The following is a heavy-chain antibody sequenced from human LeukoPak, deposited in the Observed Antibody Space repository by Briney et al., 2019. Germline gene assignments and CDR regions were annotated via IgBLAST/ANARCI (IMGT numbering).Heavy chain of an antibody. Sequence: ASVKVSCKASGYTFTSYAIHWVRQGPGQRLEWMGWINAGNGNTKYSQKFQGRVTIARDTSASTAYMELSSLRSEDTAVYYCARDLALLWFGELSRWGQGTLVTVSS. CDR3: ARDLALLWFGELSR. CDR1: GYTFTSYA. J-gene: IGHJ4*02. CDR2: INAGNGNT. D-gene: IGHD3-10*01. V-gene: IGHV1-3*01.